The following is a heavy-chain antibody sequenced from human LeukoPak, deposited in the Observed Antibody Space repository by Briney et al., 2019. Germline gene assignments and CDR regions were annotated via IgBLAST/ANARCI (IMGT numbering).Heavy chain of an antibody. CDR3: ARLESSGYYYSFDY. V-gene: IGHV1-2*02. Sequence: ASVKVSCKASGYTFTGYYMHWVRQAPGQGLEWMGWINPNSGGTNYAQKFQGRVTMTRDTSISTAYMELSRLRSDDTAVYYCARLESSGYYYSFDYWGQGTLVTASS. CDR1: GYTFTGYY. J-gene: IGHJ4*02. D-gene: IGHD3-22*01. CDR2: INPNSGGT.